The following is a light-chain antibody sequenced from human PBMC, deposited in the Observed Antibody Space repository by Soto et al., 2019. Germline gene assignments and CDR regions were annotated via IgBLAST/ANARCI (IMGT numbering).Light chain of an antibody. Sequence: QSVLTQPPSASGSPGQSVTISCTGTSSDVGAYDYVSWYQQHPGKAPKLMIYEINKRPSGVPDRFSGSKSGNTASLTVSGLQAEDEADHYCRSYTSSSTLDVFGTGTKFTVL. CDR3: RSYTSSSTLDV. CDR2: EIN. J-gene: IGLJ1*01. CDR1: SSDVGAYDY. V-gene: IGLV2-8*01.